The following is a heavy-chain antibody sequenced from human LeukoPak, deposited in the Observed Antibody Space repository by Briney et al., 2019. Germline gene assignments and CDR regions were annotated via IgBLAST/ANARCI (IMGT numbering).Heavy chain of an antibody. J-gene: IGHJ4*02. Sequence: GSLRLSCAASGVTFSSYWMSWIRQPPGKGLEWIGEINHSGSTNYNPSLKSRVTISVDTSKNQFSLKLSSVTAADTAVYYCARLEGYSYGYNDWGQGTLVTVSS. CDR1: GVTFSSYW. CDR3: ARLEGYSYGYND. CDR2: INHSGST. V-gene: IGHV4-34*01. D-gene: IGHD5-18*01.